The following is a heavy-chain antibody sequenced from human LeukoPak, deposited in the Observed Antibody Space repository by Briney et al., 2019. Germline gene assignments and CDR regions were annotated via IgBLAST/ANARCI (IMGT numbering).Heavy chain of an antibody. CDR2: INHSGST. J-gene: IGHJ4*02. V-gene: IGHV4-39*07. CDR3: ARGPVLGGYSGYEHDY. Sequence: SETLSLTCTVSGGSISSSSYYWSWIRQPPGKGLEWIGEINHSGSTNYNPSLKSRVTISVDTSKNQFSLKLSSVTAADTAVYYCARGPVLGGYSGYEHDYWGQGTLVTVSS. D-gene: IGHD5-12*01. CDR1: GGSISSSSYY.